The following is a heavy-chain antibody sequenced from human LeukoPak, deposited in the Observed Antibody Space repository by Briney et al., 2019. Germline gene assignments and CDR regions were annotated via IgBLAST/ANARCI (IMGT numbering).Heavy chain of an antibody. CDR3: ARQKGYFDWLLSSDWFDP. J-gene: IGHJ5*02. V-gene: IGHV4-39*01. CDR1: GGSISSSSYY. CDR2: IYYSGST. Sequence: SETLSLTCTVSGGSISSSSYYWGWIRQPPGQGLEWIGSIYYSGSTYYNPSLKSRVTISVDTSKNQFSLKLSSVTAADTAVYYCARQKGYFDWLLSSDWFDPWGQGTLVTVSS. D-gene: IGHD3-9*01.